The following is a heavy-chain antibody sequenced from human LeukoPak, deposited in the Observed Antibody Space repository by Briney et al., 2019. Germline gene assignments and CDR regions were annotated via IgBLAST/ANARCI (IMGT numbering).Heavy chain of an antibody. D-gene: IGHD2-2*01. CDR3: ARVGGFCSSTTCYGNLGMDV. J-gene: IGHJ6*02. Sequence: GGSLRPSGAPPGFTFRSYWMNWVRQAPGKGLEWVANIKRDGSEKYYVDSVKGRFTISRDNARNSLYLQMNSLRAEDTAVYYCARVGGFCSSTTCYGNLGMDVWGHGTTVTVSS. V-gene: IGHV3-7*01. CDR1: GFTFRSYW. CDR2: IKRDGSEK.